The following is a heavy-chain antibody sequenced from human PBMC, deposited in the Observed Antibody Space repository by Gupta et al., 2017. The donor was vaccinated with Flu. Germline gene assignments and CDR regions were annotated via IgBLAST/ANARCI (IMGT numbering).Heavy chain of an antibody. J-gene: IGHJ3*02. CDR3: AGASTVVRGPNDAGDI. CDR2: IDGTGTFT. V-gene: IGHV3-21*04. Sequence: APRKGLEWVASIDGTGTFTYYADSVKGRFTNSKDNAKRSLFLQMKSLRVEDTAVYYCAGASTVVRGPNDAGDIWGQWTMVTVSS. D-gene: IGHD3-10*01.